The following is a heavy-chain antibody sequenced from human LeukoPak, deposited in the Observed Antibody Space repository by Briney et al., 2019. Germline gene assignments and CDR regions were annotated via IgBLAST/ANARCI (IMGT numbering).Heavy chain of an antibody. D-gene: IGHD2-15*01. V-gene: IGHV4-34*01. CDR1: GGSFSGYY. Sequence: SETLSLTCAVYGGSFSGYYWSWIRQPPGKGLEWIGEINHSGSTNYNPSLKSRVTISVDTSKNQFSLKLSSVTAADTAVYYCARQIQCSGGSCYSKLYYFDYWGQGTLVTVSS. CDR3: ARQIQCSGGSCYSKLYYFDY. J-gene: IGHJ4*02. CDR2: INHSGST.